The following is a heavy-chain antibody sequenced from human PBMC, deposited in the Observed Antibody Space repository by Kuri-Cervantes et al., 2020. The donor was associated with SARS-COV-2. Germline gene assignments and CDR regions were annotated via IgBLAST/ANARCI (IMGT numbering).Heavy chain of an antibody. Sequence: ASVKVSCKASGYTFTSYGISWVRQAPGQGLEWMGWISAYNGNTNYAQKLQGRVTMTTDKSTSTAYMELSSLRSEDTAVYYCARGYYDILTGYPFDYWGQGTLVTVSS. CDR1: GYTFTSYG. CDR3: ARGYYDILTGYPFDY. J-gene: IGHJ4*02. V-gene: IGHV1-18*01. D-gene: IGHD3-9*01. CDR2: ISAYNGNT.